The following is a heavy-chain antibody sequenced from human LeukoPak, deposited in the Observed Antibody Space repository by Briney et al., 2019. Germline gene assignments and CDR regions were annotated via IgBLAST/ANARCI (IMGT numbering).Heavy chain of an antibody. V-gene: IGHV4-31*03. CDR2: IYYSGST. CDR3: ARGISPNFDY. Sequence: SETLSLTCTVSGGSISSGGYYWSWIRQHPGKGLEWIGYIYYSGSTYYNPSLKSRVTISVDTSKNQFSLKLSSVTAADTAVYYCARGISPNFDYWGQGTLVTVSS. CDR1: GGSISSGGYY. J-gene: IGHJ4*02.